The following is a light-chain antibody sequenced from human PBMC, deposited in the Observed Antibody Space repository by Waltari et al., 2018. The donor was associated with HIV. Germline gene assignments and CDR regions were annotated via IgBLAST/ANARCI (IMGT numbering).Light chain of an antibody. CDR3: SSYAGPNHLL. CDR2: GVN. CDR1: SRDVGAYNF. Sequence: QSALTQPPSASGSPGQSVTFSCTGTSRDVGAYNFVSLYQPHPGQAPQAIIYGVNQLPSGVPGRFSCSKSGNTASLTVSGLQADDEADYYCSSYAGPNHLLFGGGTRLTVL. J-gene: IGLJ2*01. V-gene: IGLV2-8*01.